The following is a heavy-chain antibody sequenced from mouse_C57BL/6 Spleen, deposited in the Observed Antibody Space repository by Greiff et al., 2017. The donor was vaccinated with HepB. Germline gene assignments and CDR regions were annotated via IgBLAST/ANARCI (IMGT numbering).Heavy chain of an antibody. CDR1: GFSLTSYA. V-gene: IGHV2-9-1*01. CDR2: IWTGGGT. D-gene: IGHD2-4*01. CDR3: ARNYRNYDGVWFAY. Sequence: VQGVESGPGLVAPSQSLSITCTVSGFSLTSYAISWVRQPPGKGLEWLGVIWTGGGTNYNSALKSRLSISKDNSKSQVFLKMNSLQTDDTARYYCARNYRNYDGVWFAYWGQGTLVTVSA. J-gene: IGHJ3*01.